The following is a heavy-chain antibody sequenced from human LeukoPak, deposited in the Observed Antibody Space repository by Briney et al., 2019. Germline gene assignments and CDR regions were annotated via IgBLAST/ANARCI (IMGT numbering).Heavy chain of an antibody. CDR2: ISSSGSTI. Sequence: GGSLRLSCAASGFTFSDYYMSWIRQAPGKGLEWVSYISSSGSTIYYADSVKGRFTISRDNAKNSLYLQMNSLRAEDTALYYCAKAYDSSGANFDYWGQGTLVTVSS. D-gene: IGHD3-22*01. CDR1: GFTFSDYY. V-gene: IGHV3-11*01. CDR3: AKAYDSSGANFDY. J-gene: IGHJ4*02.